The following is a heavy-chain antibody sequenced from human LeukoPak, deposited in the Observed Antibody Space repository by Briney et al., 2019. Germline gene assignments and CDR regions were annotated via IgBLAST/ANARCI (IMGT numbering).Heavy chain of an antibody. CDR3: ARAGRGYSGYES. V-gene: IGHV1-2*02. D-gene: IGHD5-12*01. Sequence: ASVKVSCKASGYTFTGYYMHWVRQAPGQGLEWMGWINPNSGGTNYAQEFQGRVTMTRDTSISTAYMELSRLRSDDTAVYYCARAGRGYSGYESWGQGTLVTVSS. J-gene: IGHJ4*02. CDR2: INPNSGGT. CDR1: GYTFTGYY.